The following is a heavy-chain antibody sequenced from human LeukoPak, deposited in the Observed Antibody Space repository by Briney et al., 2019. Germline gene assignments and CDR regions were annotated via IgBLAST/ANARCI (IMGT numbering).Heavy chain of an antibody. D-gene: IGHD6-19*01. CDR2: IHIGGST. J-gene: IGHJ4*02. Sequence: GGSLRLSCAASGFTVCSNYMGWVRQAPGQGLEWGSFIHIGGSTYSADSVKSRFTISRDSSKNTVYLQMNSLRAEDTAVYYCARVASDSRGWYHFDSWGQGTPVTGSS. V-gene: IGHV3-53*01. CDR1: GFTVCSNY. CDR3: ARVASDSRGWYHFDS.